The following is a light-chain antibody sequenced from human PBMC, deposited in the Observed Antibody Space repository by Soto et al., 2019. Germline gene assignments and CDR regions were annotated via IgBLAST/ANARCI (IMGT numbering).Light chain of an antibody. CDR3: QHANTYPST. CDR2: AAS. CDR1: QDISSW. Sequence: DIQLTQSPSYVSASVGDRVTITCRASQDISSWLAWYQHKPGKAPKLLFYAASNLQGGVPSRFSGSGSGADSNHTSSSQQAEDVASYLGQHANTYPSTFGQGTRLDIK. V-gene: IGKV1D-12*01. J-gene: IGKJ5*01.